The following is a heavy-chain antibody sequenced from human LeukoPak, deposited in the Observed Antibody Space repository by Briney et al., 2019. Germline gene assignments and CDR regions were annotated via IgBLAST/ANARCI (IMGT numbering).Heavy chain of an antibody. Sequence: SETLSLTCTVSGGSVSSDNYYWTWIRQPPGKGLEWFGYISYSGSTNYNPSLKSRVTISVDTSKNQFSLKLSSVTAADTAVYYCARTHTTDYDSSGYYYVEGYYFDYWGQGTLVTVSS. CDR3: ARTHTTDYDSSGYYYVEGYYFDY. CDR1: GGSVSSDNYY. D-gene: IGHD3-22*01. J-gene: IGHJ4*02. V-gene: IGHV4-61*01. CDR2: ISYSGST.